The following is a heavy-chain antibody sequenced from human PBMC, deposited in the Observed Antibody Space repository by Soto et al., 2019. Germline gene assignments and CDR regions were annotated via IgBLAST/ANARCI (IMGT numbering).Heavy chain of an antibody. CDR1: GGSISGYY. CDR3: ARYFDWPSGFDI. J-gene: IGHJ3*02. D-gene: IGHD3-9*01. CDR2: IDYYGST. V-gene: IGHV4-59*01. Sequence: SETLSLTCTVSGGSISGYYWSWIRQPPGKRLEWIGYIDYYGSTNYNPSLKSRVTISVDTSKKQFSLNLGSVTAADTAIYYCARYFDWPSGFDIRGQGTMVTVSS.